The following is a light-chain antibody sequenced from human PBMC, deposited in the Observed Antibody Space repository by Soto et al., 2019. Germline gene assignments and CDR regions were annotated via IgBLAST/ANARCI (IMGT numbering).Light chain of an antibody. CDR2: DVS. V-gene: IGLV2-14*01. CDR1: SSDVGDYNY. Sequence: QSALTQPASVSGSPGQSITISCTVTSSDVGDYNYVSWYQQHPGKAPKLMIYDVSDRPSGVSNRFSGSKSGNTASLTISGLRAEDEATYYCSSYTSRSVVFGGGTKLTVL. J-gene: IGLJ2*01. CDR3: SSYTSRSVV.